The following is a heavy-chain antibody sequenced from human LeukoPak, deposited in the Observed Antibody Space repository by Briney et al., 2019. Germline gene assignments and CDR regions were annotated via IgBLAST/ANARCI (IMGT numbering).Heavy chain of an antibody. CDR2: IGGSGDKT. CDR1: GFTFNRNA. V-gene: IGHV3-23*01. D-gene: IGHD6-19*01. CDR3: VRRGDASSGWGDHDF. J-gene: IGHJ4*02. Sequence: GGSLRLSCAASGFTFNRNAISWVRQAPGKGLEWVSTIGGSGDKTFYADSVKGRFTISRDNSKNMVHLQMNSLTGEDTALYYCVRRGDASSGWGDHDFWGQGAPVTVCS.